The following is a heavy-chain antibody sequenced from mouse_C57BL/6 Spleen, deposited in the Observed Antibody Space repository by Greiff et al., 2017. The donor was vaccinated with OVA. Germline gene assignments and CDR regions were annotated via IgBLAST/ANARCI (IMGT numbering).Heavy chain of an antibody. CDR2: IDPSDSET. CDR3: ARSRTGTGAWFAY. D-gene: IGHD4-1*01. Sequence: VQLQQPGAELVRPGSSVKLSCKASGYTFTSYWMHWVKQRPIQGLEWIGNIDPSDSETHYNQKFKDKATLTVDKSSSTADMQLSSLTSEDSAFYYCARSRTGTGAWFAYWGQGTLVTVSA. J-gene: IGHJ3*01. CDR1: GYTFTSYW. V-gene: IGHV1-52*01.